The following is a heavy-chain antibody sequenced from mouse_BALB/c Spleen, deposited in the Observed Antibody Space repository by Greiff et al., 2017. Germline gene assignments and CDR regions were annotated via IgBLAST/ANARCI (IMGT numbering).Heavy chain of an antibody. CDR3: ARGWLLRGGAMDY. D-gene: IGHD2-3*01. J-gene: IGHJ4*01. V-gene: IGHV5-4*02. Sequence: EVMLVESGGGLVKPGGSLKLSCAASGFTFSDYYMYWVRQTPEKRLEWVATISDGGSYTYYPDSVKGRFTISRDNAKNNLYLQMSSLKSEDTAMYYCARGWLLRGGAMDYWGQGTSVTVSS. CDR2: ISDGGSYT. CDR1: GFTFSDYY.